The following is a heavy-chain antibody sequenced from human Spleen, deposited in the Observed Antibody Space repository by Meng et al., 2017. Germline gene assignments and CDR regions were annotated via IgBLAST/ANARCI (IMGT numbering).Heavy chain of an antibody. Sequence: ASVKVSCKASGYTFTNYGVHWVRQAPGQRLEWMGWINAGNGNTKHSQKFQGRVTITRDTSASTAYMELSSLRSEDTAVCYCARVDPGTYDWTFDYWGQGTLVTVSS. CDR3: ARVDPGTYDWTFDY. D-gene: IGHD1-20*01. CDR1: GYTFTNYG. CDR2: INAGNGNT. V-gene: IGHV1-3*01. J-gene: IGHJ4*02.